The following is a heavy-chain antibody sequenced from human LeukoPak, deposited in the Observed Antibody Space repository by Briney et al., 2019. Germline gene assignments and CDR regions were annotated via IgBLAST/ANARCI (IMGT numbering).Heavy chain of an antibody. V-gene: IGHV3-30*01. CDR2: ISYDGSNK. CDR1: GFTFSSYA. CDR3: ARDPAGDIAVAGVYFDY. D-gene: IGHD6-19*01. Sequence: PGGSLRLSCAASGFTFSSYAMHWVRQAPGKGLEWVAVISYDGSNKYYADSVKGRFTISRDNSKNTLYLQMNSLRAEDTAVYYCARDPAGDIAVAGVYFDYWGQGTLVTVS. J-gene: IGHJ4*02.